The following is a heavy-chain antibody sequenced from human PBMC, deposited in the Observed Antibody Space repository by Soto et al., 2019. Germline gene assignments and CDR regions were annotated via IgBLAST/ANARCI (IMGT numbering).Heavy chain of an antibody. CDR1: GYTFTGYY. D-gene: IGHD2-8*01. V-gene: IGHV1-2*04. CDR2: INPNSGGT. CDR3: ARARVYAIGIIDAFDI. J-gene: IGHJ3*02. Sequence: ASVKVSCKASGYTFTGYYMHWVRQAPGQGLEWMGWINPNSGGTNYAQKFQGWVTMTRDTSISTAYMELSRLRSDDTAFYYCARARVYAIGIIDAFDIWGQGTMVTVSS.